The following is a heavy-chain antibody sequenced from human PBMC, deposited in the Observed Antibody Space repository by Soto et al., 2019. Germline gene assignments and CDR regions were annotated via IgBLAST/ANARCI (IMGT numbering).Heavy chain of an antibody. Sequence: SQTLSLTCAISGDSVSSNSAAWNWIRQSPSRGLEWLGRTYYRSKWYNDYAVSVKSRITINPDTSKNQFSLQLNSVTPEDTAVYYCARVGSSGWYNYYYYGMDVWGQGTTVTVSS. CDR3: ARVGSSGWYNYYYYGMDV. V-gene: IGHV6-1*01. CDR2: TYYRSKWYN. J-gene: IGHJ6*02. D-gene: IGHD6-19*01. CDR1: GDSVSSNSAA.